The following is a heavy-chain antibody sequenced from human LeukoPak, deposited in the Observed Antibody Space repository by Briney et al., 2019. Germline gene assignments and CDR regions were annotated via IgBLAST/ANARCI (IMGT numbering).Heavy chain of an antibody. Sequence: ASVKVSCKASGYTFTGYYMHWVRQAPGQGLGWMGWINPNSGGTNYAQKFQGRVTMTRDTSISTAYMELSRPRSDDTAVYYCARVVEMATIEDYFDYWGQGTLVTVSS. D-gene: IGHD5-24*01. J-gene: IGHJ4*02. CDR2: INPNSGGT. V-gene: IGHV1-2*02. CDR3: ARVVEMATIEDYFDY. CDR1: GYTFTGYY.